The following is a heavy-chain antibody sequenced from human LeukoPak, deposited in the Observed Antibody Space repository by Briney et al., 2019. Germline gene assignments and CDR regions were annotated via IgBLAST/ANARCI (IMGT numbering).Heavy chain of an antibody. CDR3: AKSVVVITLRFDD. D-gene: IGHD2-15*01. Sequence: SETLSLTCTVSGGSIGSYDWSWIRQPPWKGLEWVGYIYYSGSTNYNPSLKSRVTISVDTSKNQFSLKLSSVTAADTAVYYCAKSVVVITLRFDDWSQGALVTVSS. CDR1: GGSIGSYD. CDR2: IYYSGST. V-gene: IGHV4-59*01. J-gene: IGHJ4*02.